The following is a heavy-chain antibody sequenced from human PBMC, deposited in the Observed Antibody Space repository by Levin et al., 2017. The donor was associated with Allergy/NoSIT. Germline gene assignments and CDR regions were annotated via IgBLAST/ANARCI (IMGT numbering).Heavy chain of an antibody. CDR1: GFTFSSYS. CDR3: ARDHNWGFDY. V-gene: IGHV3-48*02. D-gene: IGHD7-27*01. J-gene: IGHJ4*02. CDR2: VSSDGGAR. Sequence: GESLKISCVASGFTFSSYSMNWVRQAPGKGLEWVSYVSSDGGARYYADSVKGRFTISRDNAKNSLSLQVNSLRDEDTAVYYCARDHNWGFDYWGQGTLVTVSS.